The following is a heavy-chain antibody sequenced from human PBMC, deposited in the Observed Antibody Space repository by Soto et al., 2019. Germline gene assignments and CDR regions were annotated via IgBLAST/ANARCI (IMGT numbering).Heavy chain of an antibody. D-gene: IGHD2-15*01. CDR1: GGSISSYY. V-gene: IGHV4-59*01. Sequence: SETLSLTCTVSGGSISSYYWSWIRQPPGKGLEWIGYIYYSGSTNYNPSLKSRVTISVDTSKNQFSLKLSSVTAADTAVYYCARVLPSAELVVADYFDYWGQGTLVTVSS. CDR2: IYYSGST. CDR3: ARVLPSAELVVADYFDY. J-gene: IGHJ4*02.